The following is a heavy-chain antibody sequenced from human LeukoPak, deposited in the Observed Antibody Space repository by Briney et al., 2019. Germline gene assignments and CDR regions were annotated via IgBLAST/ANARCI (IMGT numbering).Heavy chain of an antibody. V-gene: IGHV1-18*01. D-gene: IGHD2-2*01. CDR3: ARDKAPAAIGWENNWFDP. J-gene: IGHJ5*02. CDR1: GYTFTSCG. Sequence: ASVKVSCKASGYTFTSCGISWVRQAPGQGLEWMGWISAYNGNTNYAQKLQGRVTMTTDTSTSTAYMELRSLRSDDTAVYYCARDKAPAAIGWENNWFDPWGQGTLVTVSS. CDR2: ISAYNGNT.